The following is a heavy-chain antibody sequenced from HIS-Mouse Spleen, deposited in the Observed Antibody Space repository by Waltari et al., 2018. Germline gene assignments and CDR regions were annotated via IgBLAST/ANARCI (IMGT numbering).Heavy chain of an antibody. CDR3: AREGLTTVTTKAFDI. V-gene: IGHV4-38-2*02. CDR1: GYSISSGYY. CDR2: IYHSGST. J-gene: IGHJ3*02. Sequence: QVQLQESGPGLVKPSETLSLTCTVSGYSISSGYYWGWIRQPPGKGLEWIGSIYHSGSTYYNPSLKSRVTRSVETSKNQFSLKLSSVTAADTAVYYCAREGLTTVTTKAFDIWGQGTMVTVSS. D-gene: IGHD4-4*01.